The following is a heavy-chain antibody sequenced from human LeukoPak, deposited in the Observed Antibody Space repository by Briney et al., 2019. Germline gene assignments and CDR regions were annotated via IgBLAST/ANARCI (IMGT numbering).Heavy chain of an antibody. CDR3: ARDRSGSVVATTIDY. Sequence: ASVKVSCKASGYTFTSYGISWVRQAPGQGLEWMRWISAYNGNTNYAQKLQGRVTMTTDTSTSTAYMELRSLRSDDTAVYYCARDRSGSVVATTIDYWGQGTLVTVSS. V-gene: IGHV1-18*01. J-gene: IGHJ4*02. CDR2: ISAYNGNT. CDR1: GYTFTSYG. D-gene: IGHD5-12*01.